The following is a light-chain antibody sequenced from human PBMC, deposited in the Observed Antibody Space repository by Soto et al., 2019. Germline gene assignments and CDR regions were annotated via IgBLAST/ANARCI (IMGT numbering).Light chain of an antibody. V-gene: IGLV2-14*01. CDR2: GVT. Sequence: QSALTQPASVSGAPGQSVTISCTGTSSDVGAYGYVAWYQQYPGKAPKLMIYGVTNRPSGVSNRVFGCTTANTASLTISGLQAEGEADYYCFPHRGGDSQVFGTGTKVTVL. CDR3: FPHRGGDSQV. J-gene: IGLJ1*01. CDR1: SSDVGAYGY.